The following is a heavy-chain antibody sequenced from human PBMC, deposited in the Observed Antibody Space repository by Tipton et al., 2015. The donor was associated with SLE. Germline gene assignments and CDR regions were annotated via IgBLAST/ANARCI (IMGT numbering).Heavy chain of an antibody. V-gene: IGHV4-59*12. J-gene: IGHJ4*02. D-gene: IGHD2-21*01. CDR2: IYDSGST. Sequence: TLSLTCTVSGVSISRSYWSWIRQSPGKGLEWIGFIYDSGSTSYNPSLNSRVTISVDTSKTQFSLRLSSVTAADTAVYYCMRRVVSGPPQDYWGQGTLVTVSS. CDR3: MRRVVSGPPQDY. CDR1: GVSISRSY.